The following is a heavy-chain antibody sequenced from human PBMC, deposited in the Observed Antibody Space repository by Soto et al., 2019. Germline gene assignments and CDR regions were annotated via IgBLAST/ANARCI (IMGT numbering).Heavy chain of an antibody. CDR1: GGSISSGGYY. J-gene: IGHJ4*02. V-gene: IGHV4-31*03. CDR3: ARAGSSGWGGVKRFYFDY. D-gene: IGHD6-19*01. Sequence: QVQLQESGPGLVKPSQTLSLTCTVSGGSISSGGYYWSWIRQHPGKGLEWIGYIYYSGSTYYNPSLQSRVTISVDTSKNQFSLKLSSVTAADTAVYYCARAGSSGWGGVKRFYFDYWGQGTLVTVSS. CDR2: IYYSGST.